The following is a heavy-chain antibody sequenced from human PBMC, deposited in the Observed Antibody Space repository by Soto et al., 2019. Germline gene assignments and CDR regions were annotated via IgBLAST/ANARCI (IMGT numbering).Heavy chain of an antibody. D-gene: IGHD3-10*01. CDR2: INHSGST. J-gene: IGHJ6*02. Sequence: SETLSLTCAVYGESFSGYYWSWIRQPPGKGLEWIGEINHSGSTNYNPSLKRRVTISVDTSKNQFSLKLSSVTAADTAVYYCARATYGSGAEGMDVWGQGTTVTVSS. CDR3: ARATYGSGAEGMDV. CDR1: GESFSGYY. V-gene: IGHV4-34*01.